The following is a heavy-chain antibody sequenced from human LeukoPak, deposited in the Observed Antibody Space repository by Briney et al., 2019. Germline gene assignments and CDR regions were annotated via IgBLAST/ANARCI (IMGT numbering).Heavy chain of an antibody. V-gene: IGHV4-59*01. CDR2: IYYSGST. D-gene: IGHD2-2*01. CDR1: GGSLSSYY. J-gene: IGHJ4*02. Sequence: PSETLSLTCTVSGGSLSSYYWRWIRQPPGKGLEWIGYIYYSGSTNYNPSLKSRVTISVDTSKNQFSLKLSSVTAADTAVYYCARGKSTSWLYWGQGTLATVSS. CDR3: ARGKSTSWLY.